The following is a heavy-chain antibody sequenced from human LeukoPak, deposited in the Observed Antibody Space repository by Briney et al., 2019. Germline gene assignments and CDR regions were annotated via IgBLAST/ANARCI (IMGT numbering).Heavy chain of an antibody. CDR1: GGSISSSSYY. CDR2: IYYSGST. D-gene: IGHD1-1*01. J-gene: IGHJ6*02. CDR3: ARDLTRIIGGYYGMDV. Sequence: SETLSLTCTVSGGSISSSSYYWGWIRQPPGKGLEWIGSIYYSGSTYYNPSLKSRVTISVDTSKNQFSLKLSSVTAADTAVYYCARDLTRIIGGYYGMDVWGQGTTVTVSS. V-gene: IGHV4-39*07.